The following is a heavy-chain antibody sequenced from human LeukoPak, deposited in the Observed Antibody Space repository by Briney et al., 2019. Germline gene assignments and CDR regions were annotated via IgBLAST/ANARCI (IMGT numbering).Heavy chain of an antibody. J-gene: IGHJ4*02. CDR1: GFSFGGYA. D-gene: IGHD1-7*01. CDR2: ISWNSGDI. V-gene: IGHV3-9*01. CDR3: ARAGSFWHYVY. Sequence: PGGSLRLSCAASGFSFGGYALHWVRQAPGKGLEWVASISWNSGDIVHADSVKGRFTISRDNAKNSLSLQMNGLRVEDTAVYYCARAGSFWHYVYWGQGTLVTVSS.